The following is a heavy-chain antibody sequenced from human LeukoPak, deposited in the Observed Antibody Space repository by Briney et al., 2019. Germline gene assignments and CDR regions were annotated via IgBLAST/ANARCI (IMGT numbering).Heavy chain of an antibody. V-gene: IGHV1-2*02. D-gene: IGHD2-2*01. CDR1: GGTFSSYA. CDR3: ARLDIVVVDHCFDY. J-gene: IGHJ4*02. CDR2: INPNSGGT. Sequence: GASVKVSCKASGGTFSSYAISWVRQAPGQGLEWMGWINPNSGGTNYAQKFQGRVTMTRDTSISTAYMELSRLRSDDTAVYYCARLDIVVVDHCFDYWGQGTLVTVSS.